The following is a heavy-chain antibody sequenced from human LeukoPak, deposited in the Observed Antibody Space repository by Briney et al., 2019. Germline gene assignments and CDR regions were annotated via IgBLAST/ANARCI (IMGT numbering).Heavy chain of an antibody. V-gene: IGHV3-49*03. Sequence: SGGSLRLSCTASGFTFGDYALSWFRQAPGKGLEWLSFIRSKDHGGTTEYAASEKGRFTISRDDSNSIAYPQMNSLIIEDTAVYFCTRDPHYYHGNPHDFWGQGTRVTVSS. J-gene: IGHJ4*02. D-gene: IGHD4-23*01. CDR1: GFTFGDYA. CDR2: IRSKDHGGTT. CDR3: TRDPHYYHGNPHDF.